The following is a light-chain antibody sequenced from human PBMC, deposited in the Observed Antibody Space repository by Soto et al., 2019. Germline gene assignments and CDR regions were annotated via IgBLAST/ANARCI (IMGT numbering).Light chain of an antibody. CDR2: VGTGGIVG. J-gene: IGLJ1*01. CDR1: SGYSNYK. V-gene: IGLV9-49*01. CDR3: GADHGSGSNFVYV. Sequence: QAVVTQPPSASASLGASVTLTCTLSSGYSNYKVDWYQQRPGKGPRFVMRVGTGGIVGSKGDGIPDRFSVLGSGLNRYLTIKNIQEEDESDYHCGADHGSGSNFVYVFGTGTKLNVL.